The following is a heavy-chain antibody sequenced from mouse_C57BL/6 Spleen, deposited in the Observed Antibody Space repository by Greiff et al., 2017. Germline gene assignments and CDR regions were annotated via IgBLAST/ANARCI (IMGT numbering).Heavy chain of an antibody. V-gene: IGHV1-55*01. CDR2: IYPGSGST. J-gene: IGHJ2*01. Sequence: QVQLQQPGAELVKPGASVKMSCKASGYTFTSYWITWVKQRPGQGLEWIGDIYPGSGSTNYNEKFKNKATLTVDTSSSTAYMQLSSLTSEDSAVYYCARRDPYYGSRGYYFDYWGQGTTLTVSS. CDR3: ARRDPYYGSRGYYFDY. D-gene: IGHD1-1*01. CDR1: GYTFTSYW.